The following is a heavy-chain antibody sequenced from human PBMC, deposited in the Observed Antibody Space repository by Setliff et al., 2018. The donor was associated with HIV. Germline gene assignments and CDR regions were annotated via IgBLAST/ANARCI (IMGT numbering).Heavy chain of an antibody. D-gene: IGHD3-22*01. V-gene: IGHV1-3*04. Sequence: ASVKVSCRASGYSFTNYAMHWVRQAPGQRLEWMGWINTGNGNTKYSQKFQGRVTFTGDTSASTAYMEVSSLRSEDTAVYYCASYDSSGPHWGQGTLVTVSS. J-gene: IGHJ4*02. CDR3: ASYDSSGPH. CDR1: GYSFTNYA. CDR2: INTGNGNT.